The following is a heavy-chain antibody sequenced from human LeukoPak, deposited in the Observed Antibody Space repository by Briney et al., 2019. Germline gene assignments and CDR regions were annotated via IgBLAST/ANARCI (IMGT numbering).Heavy chain of an antibody. CDR1: GFAFSART. CDR2: IHESGGNI. Sequence: PGGSLRLSCAASGFAFSARTMSWVRQAPGEGLEWVSSIHESGGNIKHADSVKGRFAISRDNSKNTLYLEMNNLRADDTAVYYCAHMTGFDYWGQGTLVTVSS. J-gene: IGHJ4*02. V-gene: IGHV3-23*01. CDR3: AHMTGFDY. D-gene: IGHD3-9*01.